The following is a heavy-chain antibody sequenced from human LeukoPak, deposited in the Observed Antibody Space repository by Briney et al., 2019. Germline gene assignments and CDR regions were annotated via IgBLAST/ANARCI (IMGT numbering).Heavy chain of an antibody. V-gene: IGHV3-30*18. D-gene: IGHD5-24*01. CDR3: AKDSSGGWLRSYYFDS. J-gene: IGHJ4*02. CDR1: GFTFSSYG. CDR2: MSYDGSNK. Sequence: PGGSLRLSCAASGFTFSSYGMHWVRQAPGKGLGWVAVMSYDGSNKDYADSVKGRFTISRDNYKNTLYVQMNSLRAEDTAVYYCAKDSSGGWLRSYYFDSWGQGTLVTVSS.